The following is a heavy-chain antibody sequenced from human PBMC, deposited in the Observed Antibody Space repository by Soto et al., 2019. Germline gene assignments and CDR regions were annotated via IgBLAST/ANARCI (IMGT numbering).Heavy chain of an antibody. V-gene: IGHV6-1*01. CDR1: GDSVSSTSTA. CDR3: ARGSYYSGWV. CDR2: TYYRSNWYT. Sequence: SQTLSLTCAISGDSVSSTSTAGSWIRQSPSRGLEWLGRTYYRSNWYTDYAVSVKSRITISPDTSKNQFSQQLNSVTPEDTSVYYCARGSYYSGWVWGQGTLVTVSS. D-gene: IGHD6-19*01. J-gene: IGHJ4*02.